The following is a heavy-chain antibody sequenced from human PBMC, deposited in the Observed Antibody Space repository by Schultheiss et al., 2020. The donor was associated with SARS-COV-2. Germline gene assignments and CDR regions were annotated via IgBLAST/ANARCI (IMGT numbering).Heavy chain of an antibody. CDR1: GFTFSSYS. CDR2: ISSSSSYI. Sequence: GGSLRLSCAASGFTFSSYSMNWVRQAPGKGLEWVSSISSSSSYIYYADSVKGRFTISRDNSKNTLYLQMNSLRAEDTAVYYCARAEIAARVYPDYWGQGTLVTVSS. J-gene: IGHJ4*02. D-gene: IGHD6-6*01. CDR3: ARAEIAARVYPDY. V-gene: IGHV3-21*01.